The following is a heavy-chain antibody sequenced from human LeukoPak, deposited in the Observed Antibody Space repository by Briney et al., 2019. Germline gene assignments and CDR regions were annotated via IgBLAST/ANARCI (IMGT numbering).Heavy chain of an antibody. D-gene: IGHD2-21*02. CDR1: GGTFSSYA. V-gene: IGHV1-69*05. J-gene: IGHJ4*02. Sequence: ASVKVSCKASGGTFSSYAISWVRQAPGQGLEWMGRIIPIFGTANYAQKLQGRVTITTDESTSTAYMELSSLRSEDTAVYYCARQADLRYCGGDCYYFDYWGQGTLVTVSS. CDR3: ARQADLRYCGGDCYYFDY. CDR2: IIPIFGTA.